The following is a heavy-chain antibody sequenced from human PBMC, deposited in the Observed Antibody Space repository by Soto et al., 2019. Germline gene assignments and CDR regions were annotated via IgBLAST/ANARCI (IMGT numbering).Heavy chain of an antibody. CDR2: ISGSGCST. V-gene: IGHV3-23*01. J-gene: IGHJ4*02. Sequence: VGPLRHSCPASLFTFSSYARGWVLQAPWKGLEWVSAISGSGCSTYYADSVKGRFTISRDNSKNTLYLQMNSLRAEDTAVYYCAKVPYIYSGYRYYFDYWGQGTLVTVSS. CDR1: LFTFSSYA. D-gene: IGHD5-12*01. CDR3: AKVPYIYSGYRYYFDY.